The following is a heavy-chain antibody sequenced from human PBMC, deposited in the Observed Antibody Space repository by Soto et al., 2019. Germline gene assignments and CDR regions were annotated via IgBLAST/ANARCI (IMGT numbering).Heavy chain of an antibody. V-gene: IGHV4-59*08. D-gene: IGHD3-10*01. CDR2: IYYSGST. CDR3: ARHNYGSGSPYFEY. CDR1: YGSISSYY. Sequence: PSQTLSLTCTFAYGSISSYYLSLILQHPGKGLEWIGYIYYSGSTNYNPSLKSRVTISVDTSKNQFSLKLNSMTAADTAVYYCARHNYGSGSPYFEYWGQGTLVTVSS. J-gene: IGHJ4*02.